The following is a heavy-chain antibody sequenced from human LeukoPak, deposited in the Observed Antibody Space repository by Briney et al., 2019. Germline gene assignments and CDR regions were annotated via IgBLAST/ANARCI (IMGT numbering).Heavy chain of an antibody. J-gene: IGHJ4*02. CDR3: ARDSGSYHYFDY. Sequence: SVKVSCKASGGTFSSYTISWVRQAPGQGLEWMGRIIPILGIANYAQEFQGRVTITADKSTSTAYMELSSLRSEDTAVYYCARDSGSYHYFDYWGQGTLVTVSS. CDR2: IIPILGIA. V-gene: IGHV1-69*04. D-gene: IGHD1-26*01. CDR1: GGTFSSYT.